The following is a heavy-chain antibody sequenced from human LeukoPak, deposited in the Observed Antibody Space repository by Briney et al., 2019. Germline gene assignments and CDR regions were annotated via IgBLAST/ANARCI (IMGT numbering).Heavy chain of an antibody. Sequence: GGSLRLSCTVSGFTFSDYYMTWIRQAPGQGLEWVSAIGNTGHPTYYADSVKGRFTISRDNSMDTLYLQMNTLRAEDTAMHYCAIDVNWDYWGQGTLVTVSS. CDR2: IGNTGHPT. D-gene: IGHD1-1*01. CDR1: GFTFSDYY. V-gene: IGHV3-23*01. CDR3: AIDVNWDY. J-gene: IGHJ4*02.